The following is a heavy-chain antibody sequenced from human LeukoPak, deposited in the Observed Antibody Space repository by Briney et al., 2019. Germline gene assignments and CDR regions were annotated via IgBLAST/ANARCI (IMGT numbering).Heavy chain of an antibody. Sequence: GGSLRLSCAASGFTFSSYGMNWVRQAPGKGLEWVSSISSSSSYIYYADSVKGRFTISRDNAKNSLYLRMNSLRAEDTAVYYCARDEYYDYVWGSYRDFDYWGQGTLVTVSS. D-gene: IGHD3-16*02. CDR1: GFTFSSYG. CDR3: ARDEYYDYVWGSYRDFDY. J-gene: IGHJ4*02. CDR2: ISSSSSYI. V-gene: IGHV3-21*01.